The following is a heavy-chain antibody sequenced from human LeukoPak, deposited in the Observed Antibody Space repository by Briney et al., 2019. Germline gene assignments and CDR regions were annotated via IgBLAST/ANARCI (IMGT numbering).Heavy chain of an antibody. V-gene: IGHV4-59*08. CDR2: IYYSGNT. J-gene: IGHJ4*02. D-gene: IGHD3-22*01. CDR3: ARGLYYYDSSGYYYSGGYFDY. CDR1: GGSISSYY. Sequence: KPSETLSLTCTVSGGSISSYYWSWIRQPPGKGLEWIGYIYYSGNTNYNPSLKSRLTISVDTSKNQFSLKLSSVTAADTAVYYCARGLYYYDSSGYYYSGGYFDYWGQGTLVTVSS.